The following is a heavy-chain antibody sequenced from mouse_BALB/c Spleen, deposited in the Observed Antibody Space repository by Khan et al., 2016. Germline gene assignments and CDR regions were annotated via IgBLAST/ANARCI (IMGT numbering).Heavy chain of an antibody. Sequence: VQLKESGAELVKPGASVKLSCTASGFNIKDTYMHWVKQRPEQGLEWIGRIDPANGNTKYDPKFQGKATITADTSSNTAYLQLSSLTSEDTAVYYCARGDPYYAMVDWGRGTSVTVSS. J-gene: IGHJ4*01. CDR2: IDPANGNT. V-gene: IGHV14-3*02. CDR3: ARGDPYYAMVD. CDR1: GFNIKDTY.